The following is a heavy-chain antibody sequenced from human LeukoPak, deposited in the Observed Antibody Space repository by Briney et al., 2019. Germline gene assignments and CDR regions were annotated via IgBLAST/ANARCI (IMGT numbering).Heavy chain of an antibody. CDR1: GGSFSGYY. Sequence: PSETLSLTCAVYGGSFSGYYWSWIRQPPGKGLEWIGEINHSGSTNYNPSLKSRVTISVDTSKNQFSLKLSSVTAADTAVYYCARGTPSRIFDYWGQGTLVTVSS. V-gene: IGHV4-34*01. CDR3: ARGTPSRIFDY. CDR2: INHSGST. D-gene: IGHD2-15*01. J-gene: IGHJ4*02.